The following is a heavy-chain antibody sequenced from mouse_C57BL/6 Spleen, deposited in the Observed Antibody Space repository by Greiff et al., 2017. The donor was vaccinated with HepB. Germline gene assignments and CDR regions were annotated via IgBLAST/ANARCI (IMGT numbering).Heavy chain of an antibody. V-gene: IGHV1-15*01. J-gene: IGHJ2*01. CDR1: GYTFTDYE. Sequence: VQLQQSGAELVRPGASVTLSCKASGYTFTDYEMHWVKQTPVHGLEWIGAIDPETGGTAYNQKFKGKAILTADKSSSTAYMELRSLTSEDSAVYYCTRKGGGYFDYWGQGTTLTVSS. CDR2: IDPETGGT. CDR3: TRKGGGYFDY.